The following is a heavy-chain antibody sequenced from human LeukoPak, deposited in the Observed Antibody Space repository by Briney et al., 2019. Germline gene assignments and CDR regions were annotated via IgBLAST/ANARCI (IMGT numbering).Heavy chain of an antibody. CDR1: GGSISSYY. CDR2: IYYSGST. V-gene: IGHV4-59*01. D-gene: IGHD1-1*01. J-gene: IGHJ4*02. Sequence: SETLSLTCTVSGGSISSYYWSWIRQPPGKGLEWIGYIYYSGSTNYNPSLQSRVTISVDTSKNQFSLKLTSVTAADTAMYYCAKVYSANWSPYYFDSWGQGTLVTVSS. CDR3: AKVYSANWSPYYFDS.